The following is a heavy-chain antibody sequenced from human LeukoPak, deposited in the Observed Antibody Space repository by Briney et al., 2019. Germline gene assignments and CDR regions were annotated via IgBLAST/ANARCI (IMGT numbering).Heavy chain of an antibody. CDR2: IRGSDGNT. CDR3: AKDILYSYGYLDY. D-gene: IGHD5-18*01. V-gene: IGHV3-23*01. J-gene: IGHJ4*02. Sequence: PGGSLRLSCAASGFTFSSYAMSWVRQAPGKGLEWVSAIRGSDGNTYYADSVKGRFTISRDNSKNTLYLQMNSLRAEDTAVYYCAKDILYSYGYLDYWGQGTLVTVSS. CDR1: GFTFSSYA.